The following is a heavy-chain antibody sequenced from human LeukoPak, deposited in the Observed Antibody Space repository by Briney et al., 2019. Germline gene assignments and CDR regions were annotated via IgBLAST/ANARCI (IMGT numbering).Heavy chain of an antibody. V-gene: IGHV1-69*01. CDR1: GGTFSSYA. CDR3: ACLWSGYTYNWFDP. D-gene: IGHD3-3*01. CDR2: IIPIFGTA. Sequence: GSSVKVSCKASGGTFSSYAISWVRQAPGQGLEWMGGIIPIFGTANYAQKIQGRVTITADESTSTAYMELSSLRSEDTAVYYCACLWSGYTYNWFDPWGQGTLVTVSS. J-gene: IGHJ5*02.